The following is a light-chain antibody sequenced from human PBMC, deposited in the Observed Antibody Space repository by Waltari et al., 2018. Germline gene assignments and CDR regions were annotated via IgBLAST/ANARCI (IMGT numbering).Light chain of an antibody. Sequence: DIVITRSRDSSVVSLREWAPINCPPSPSVLYSSNNKNYLAWYQQKPGQPPKLLIYWASTRESGVPDRFSGSGSGTDFTLTISSLQAEDVAVYYCQQYYSTPLTFGGGTKVEIK. CDR1: PSVLYSSNNKNY. V-gene: IGKV4-1*01. CDR3: QQYYSTPLT. CDR2: WAS. J-gene: IGKJ4*01.